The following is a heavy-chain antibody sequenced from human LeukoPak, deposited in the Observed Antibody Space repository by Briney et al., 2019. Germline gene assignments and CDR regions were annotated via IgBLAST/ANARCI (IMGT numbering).Heavy chain of an antibody. CDR3: ARDNDSRDPPHFDY. V-gene: IGHV4-39*07. CDR2: IYYSGST. CDR1: GGSISSSSYY. D-gene: IGHD3-16*01. Sequence: SETLSLTCTVSGGSISSSSYYWGWIRQPPGKGLEWIGSIYYSGSTYYNPSLKSRVTISVDTSKNQFSLKLSSVTAADTAVYYCARDNDSRDPPHFDYWGQGTLVTVSS. J-gene: IGHJ4*02.